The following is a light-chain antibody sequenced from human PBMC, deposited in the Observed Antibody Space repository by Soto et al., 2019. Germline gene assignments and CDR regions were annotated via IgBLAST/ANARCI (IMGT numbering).Light chain of an antibody. CDR3: QQYNNWPPWT. CDR1: QSVSSN. Sequence: EIVMTPSPATLSVSPGERATLSCSASQSVSSNLAWYQQKPGQAPRLLIYGASTRATGIPARFSGSGSGTEFTLTISSLQSEDFAVYYCQQYNNWPPWTFGQGTMVDIK. V-gene: IGKV3-15*01. J-gene: IGKJ1*01. CDR2: GAS.